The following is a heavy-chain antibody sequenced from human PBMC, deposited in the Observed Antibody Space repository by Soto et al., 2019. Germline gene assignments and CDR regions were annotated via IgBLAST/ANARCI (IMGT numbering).Heavy chain of an antibody. CDR1: GFTFSSYW. CDR2: INSDGSRT. V-gene: IGHV3-74*01. D-gene: IGHD3-16*01. CDR3: TKARLWGGDGYNSYYYNAMDV. J-gene: IGHJ6*02. Sequence: GGSLRLSCAASGFTFSSYWMHWVRQGPGKGLVWVSRINSDGSRTNYADSVKGRFTISRDNAKNSLYLQMNSLRPEDTALYYCTKARLWGGDGYNSYYYNAMDVWGQGTTVTAP.